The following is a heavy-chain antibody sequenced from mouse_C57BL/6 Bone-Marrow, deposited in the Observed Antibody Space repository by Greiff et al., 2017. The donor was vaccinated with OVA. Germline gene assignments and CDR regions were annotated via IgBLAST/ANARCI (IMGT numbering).Heavy chain of an antibody. Sequence: EVMLVESGGGLVQSGRSLRLSCATSGFTFSDFYMEWVRQAPGKGLEWIAASRNKANDNTTEYSASVKGRFIVSRDTSQSILYLQMNALRADDTAIYYCARDNWDWYFDVWGTGTTVTVSS. J-gene: IGHJ1*03. D-gene: IGHD4-1*01. CDR3: ARDNWDWYFDV. V-gene: IGHV7-1*01. CDR1: GFTFSDFY. CDR2: SRNKANDNTT.